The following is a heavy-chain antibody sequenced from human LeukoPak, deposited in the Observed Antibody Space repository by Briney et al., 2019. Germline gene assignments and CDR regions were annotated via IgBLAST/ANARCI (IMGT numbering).Heavy chain of an antibody. CDR3: ASGGPYCSGGSCLGY. CDR1: GYTFTGYY. D-gene: IGHD2-15*01. V-gene: IGHV1-69*13. Sequence: ASVKVSCKASGYTFTGYYMHWVRQAPGQGLEWMGGIIPIFGTANYAQKFQGRVTITADESTSTAYMELSSLRSEDTAVYYCASGGPYCSGGSCLGYWGQGTLVTVSS. CDR2: IIPIFGTA. J-gene: IGHJ4*02.